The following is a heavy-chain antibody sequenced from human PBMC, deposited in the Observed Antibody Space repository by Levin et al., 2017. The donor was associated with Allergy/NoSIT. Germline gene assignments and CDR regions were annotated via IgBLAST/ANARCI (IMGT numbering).Heavy chain of an antibody. CDR3: ATQRIFGLGSNYGMDV. CDR2: ISDDGSNN. V-gene: IGHV3-30*03. D-gene: IGHD3-10*01. Sequence: GESLKISCAASGFTFSSYGMNWVRQAPGKGLEWVAFISDDGSNNYFLESVKGRFTISRDNSKNTLYLQMNSLSPDDTAVYYCATQRIFGLGSNYGMDVWGQGTTVTVSS. CDR1: GFTFSSYG. J-gene: IGHJ6*02.